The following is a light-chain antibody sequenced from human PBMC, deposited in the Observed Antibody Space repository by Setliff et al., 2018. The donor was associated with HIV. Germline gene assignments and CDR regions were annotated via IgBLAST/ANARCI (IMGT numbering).Light chain of an antibody. Sequence: SVLTQPASVSGSPGQSITISCTGTSSDVGSYNLVSWYQQHPGKAPQLMIYEVNKRPSGVSTRFSGSKSGNTASLTISGLQAEDEADYYCSSYTSSSTRVFGTGTKVTVL. CDR2: EVN. J-gene: IGLJ1*01. CDR3: SSYTSSSTRV. CDR1: SSDVGSYNL. V-gene: IGLV2-14*02.